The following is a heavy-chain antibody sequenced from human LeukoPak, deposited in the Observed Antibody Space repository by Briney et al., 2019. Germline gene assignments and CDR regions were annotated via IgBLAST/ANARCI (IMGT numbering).Heavy chain of an antibody. V-gene: IGHV3-48*02. CDR2: ISGSSDII. CDR1: GFSFSAYS. D-gene: IGHD3-9*01. Sequence: GGSLRLSCSASGFSFSAYSMNWVRQAPGKGLEWLSYISGSSDIIYSAESVKGRFTVYRDNDKNSLYLQINSLRDEDTAVYYCARFDWLLAFDYWGQGTLVTVSS. CDR3: ARFDWLLAFDY. J-gene: IGHJ4*02.